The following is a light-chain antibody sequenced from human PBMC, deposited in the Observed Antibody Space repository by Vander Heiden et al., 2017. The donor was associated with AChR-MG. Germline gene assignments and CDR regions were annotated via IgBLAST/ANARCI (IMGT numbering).Light chain of an antibody. V-gene: IGKV3-11*01. CDR2: DAS. Sequence: EIVLTQSPATLSLSPGERATLSCRPSQSVSSQLAWYQHKPGQAPRLLIYDASNRATAIPARFSGSGSGTDFTLTISSLEPEDFAVYYCQQRDSWPWTFGQGTKVEVK. CDR1: QSVSSQ. CDR3: QQRDSWPWT. J-gene: IGKJ1*01.